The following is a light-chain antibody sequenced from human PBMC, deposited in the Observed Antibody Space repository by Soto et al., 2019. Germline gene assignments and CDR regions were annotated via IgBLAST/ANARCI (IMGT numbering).Light chain of an antibody. V-gene: IGLV2-11*01. Sequence: QSSLSQPRSVSGSAGQSVAIPCTPASSDVGGYNYVSWYQQHPGKAPKLMIYDVSKRPSGVPDRFSVSKSGNTASLTISGLQTEDEADYYCCSYAGRYTYVFGTGTKVTVL. J-gene: IGLJ1*01. CDR2: DVS. CDR1: SSDVGGYNY. CDR3: CSYAGRYTYV.